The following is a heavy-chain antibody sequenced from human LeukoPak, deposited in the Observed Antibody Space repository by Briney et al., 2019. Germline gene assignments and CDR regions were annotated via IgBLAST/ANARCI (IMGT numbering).Heavy chain of an antibody. CDR2: ISGGADRT. V-gene: IGHV3-23*01. D-gene: IGHD1-7*01. CDR1: GFTFSNYA. Sequence: PGGSLRLSCEASGFTFSNYAMSWVRRAPGKGLEWVSGISGGADRTHYADSVKGRFTISRDNSKNTVYLQMNSLRADDTAVYYCAKLSGRTYQIPVDYWGQGTLVTVSS. J-gene: IGHJ4*02. CDR3: AKLSGRTYQIPVDY.